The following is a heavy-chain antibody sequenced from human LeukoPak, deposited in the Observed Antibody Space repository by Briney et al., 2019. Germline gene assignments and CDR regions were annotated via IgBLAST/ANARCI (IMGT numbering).Heavy chain of an antibody. D-gene: IGHD2-15*01. J-gene: IGHJ5*02. Sequence: GGSLRLFCAASGFTFSSYSMNWVRQAPGKGLEWVSSISSSSSYIYYADSVKGRFTISRDNAKNSLYLQMNSLRAEDTAVYYCARDQCSGGSCYSNHWGQGTLVTVSS. V-gene: IGHV3-21*01. CDR1: GFTFSSYS. CDR3: ARDQCSGGSCYSNH. CDR2: ISSSSSYI.